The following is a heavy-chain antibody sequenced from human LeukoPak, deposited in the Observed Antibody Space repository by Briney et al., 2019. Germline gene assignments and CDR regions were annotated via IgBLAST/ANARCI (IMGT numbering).Heavy chain of an antibody. V-gene: IGHV5-51*01. J-gene: IGHJ4*02. Sequence: GESLKISCQGSGYSFTSFWIAWVRQIPGEGLGGMGIIYPGDSDTRYSPSFQGQVTISADKSISTAYLQWSSLKASDTAMYYCARRVGSSSWFFDYWGQGTLVTVSS. D-gene: IGHD6-13*01. CDR1: GYSFTSFW. CDR3: ARRVGSSSWFFDY. CDR2: IYPGDSDT.